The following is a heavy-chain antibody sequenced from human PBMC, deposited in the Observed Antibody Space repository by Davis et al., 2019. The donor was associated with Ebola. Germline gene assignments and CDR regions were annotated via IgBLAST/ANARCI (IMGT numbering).Heavy chain of an antibody. CDR2: IKQDGSEK. J-gene: IGHJ4*02. V-gene: IGHV3-7*01. Sequence: GESLKISCAASGFTFSSYWMSWVRQAPGKGLEWVANIKQDGSEKYYVDSVKGRFTISRDNAKNSLYLQMNSLTAEDTAVYYCVKWDEGNYWGQGTQVTVSS. D-gene: IGHD1-26*01. CDR3: VKWDEGNY. CDR1: GFTFSSYW.